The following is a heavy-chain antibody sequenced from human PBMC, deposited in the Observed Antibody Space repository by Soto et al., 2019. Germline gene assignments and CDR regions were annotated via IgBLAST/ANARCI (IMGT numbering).Heavy chain of an antibody. V-gene: IGHV3-23*01. CDR2: ISGSGGST. CDR3: AKDLSSPLFGEVIGSFDY. J-gene: IGHJ4*02. Sequence: PGGSLRLSCAASGFTFSSYAMSWVRQAPGKGLEWVSAISGSGGSTYYADSVKGRFTISRDNSKNTLYLQMNSLRAEDTAVYYCAKDLSSPLFGEVIGSFDYWGQGTLVTVSS. CDR1: GFTFSSYA. D-gene: IGHD3-16*01.